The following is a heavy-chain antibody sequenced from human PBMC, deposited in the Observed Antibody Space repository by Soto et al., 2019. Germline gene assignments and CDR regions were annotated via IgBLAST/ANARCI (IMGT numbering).Heavy chain of an antibody. V-gene: IGHV1-3*01. CDR3: ARGKGMEENYFYYGLDI. J-gene: IGHJ6*02. CDR1: GYTFSTYA. Sequence: GAAVKVSCKASGYTFSTYAMHWVRQAPGQSLEWMGWLNGGTGQTRYSQRFQDRVIITRDTSASTGYMELSSLTSEDTAVYYCARGKGMEENYFYYGLDIWGQGTPVTVSS. D-gene: IGHD1-1*01. CDR2: LNGGTGQT.